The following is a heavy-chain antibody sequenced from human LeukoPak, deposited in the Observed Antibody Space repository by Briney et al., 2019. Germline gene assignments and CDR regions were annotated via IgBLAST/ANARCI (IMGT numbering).Heavy chain of an antibody. CDR2: ISSSSSTI. V-gene: IGHV3-48*01. D-gene: IGHD3-9*01. J-gene: IGHJ4*02. CDR3: ARDAYDILTGYDY. CDR1: GGSFSSGIHS. Sequence: LSLTCAVSGGSFSSGIHSWSWVRQAPGKGLEWVSYISSSSSTIYYADSVKGRFTISRDNAKNSLYLQMNSLRAEDTAVYYCARDAYDILTGYDYWGQGTLVTVSS.